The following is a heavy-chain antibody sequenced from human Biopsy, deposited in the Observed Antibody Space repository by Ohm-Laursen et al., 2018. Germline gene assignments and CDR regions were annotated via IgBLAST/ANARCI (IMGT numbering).Heavy chain of an antibody. V-gene: IGHV2-5*02. CDR2: VFWDDDK. CDR3: AHLLEGYFQH. J-gene: IGHJ1*01. Sequence: TQTLTLTRSFSGLSLSTTRVGVTWIPQPPGKAPECLAVVFWDDDKRYSPSLKNRVTITKDTSENQVVLTVTNMDPVDTATYYCAHLLEGYFQHWGQGTLVTVSS. CDR1: GLSLSTTRVG. D-gene: IGHD3-3*01.